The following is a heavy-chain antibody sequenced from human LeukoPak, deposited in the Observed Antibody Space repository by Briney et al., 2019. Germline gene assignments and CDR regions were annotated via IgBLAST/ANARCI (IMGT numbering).Heavy chain of an antibody. CDR2: ISSSSSTI. CDR3: AKVYCSGGSCHYFMDV. CDR1: GFTFSSYS. V-gene: IGHV3-48*01. J-gene: IGHJ6*03. D-gene: IGHD2-15*01. Sequence: GGSLRLSCAASGFTFSSYSMNWVRQAPGKGLEWVSYISSSSSTIYYADSVKGRFTISRDNSKNTLYLQMNSLRAEDSAVYYCAKVYCSGGSCHYFMDVWGKGTTVTVSS.